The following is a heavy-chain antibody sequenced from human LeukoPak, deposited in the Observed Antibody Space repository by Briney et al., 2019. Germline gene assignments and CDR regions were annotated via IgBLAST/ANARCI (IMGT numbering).Heavy chain of an antibody. D-gene: IGHD3-3*01. CDR3: ARDLGMIFGEVD. CDR1: GGTFHSFT. CDR2: IIPAIGPP. V-gene: IGHV1-69*08. J-gene: IGHJ4*02. Sequence: GASVKVSCKTSGGTFHSFTFSWVRQAPGQGLEWMGWIIPAIGPPKYSQRFQDRVTITADKSTNTAYMELSSLRSEDTAVYYCARDLGMIFGEVDWGQGTLVTVSS.